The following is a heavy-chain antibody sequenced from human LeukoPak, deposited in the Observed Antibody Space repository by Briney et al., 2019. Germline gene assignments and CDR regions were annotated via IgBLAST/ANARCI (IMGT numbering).Heavy chain of an antibody. CDR2: INWNGGST. CDR3: ARKGSTSRTGENYFDY. V-gene: IGHV3-20*04. J-gene: IGHJ4*02. CDR1: GFTFDDYG. D-gene: IGHD2-2*01. Sequence: GGSLRLSCAASGFTFDDYGMSWVRQAPGKGLEWVSGINWNGGSTGYADSVKGRFTISRDNAENSLYLQMNSLRAEDTALYYCARKGSTSRTGENYFDYWGQGTLVTVSS.